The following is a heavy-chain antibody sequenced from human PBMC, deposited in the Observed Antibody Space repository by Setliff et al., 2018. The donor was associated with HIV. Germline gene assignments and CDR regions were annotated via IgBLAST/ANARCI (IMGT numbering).Heavy chain of an antibody. V-gene: IGHV4-4*07. J-gene: IGHJ4*02. CDR3: ARHSDIAARRTYFDY. CDR1: GGSISSYY. Sequence: SETLSLTCSVSGGSISSYYWSWIRQPAGKGLQWIGRIYTSGSTYYSPSLKSRVTISVDTSKNQFSLKLNSVTAADTAVYYCARHSDIAARRTYFDYWGQGTLVTVSS. CDR2: IYTSGST. D-gene: IGHD6-6*01.